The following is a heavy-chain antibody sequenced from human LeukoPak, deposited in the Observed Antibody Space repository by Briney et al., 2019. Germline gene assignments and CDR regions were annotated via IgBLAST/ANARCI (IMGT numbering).Heavy chain of an antibody. CDR3: AKVRPPNWFDP. CDR1: GFTFSSYG. CDR2: ISDGGGGT. Sequence: GGSLRLSCAASGFTFSSYGMSWVRQAPGKGLEWVSTISDGGGGTYYADSVKGRFSISRDNSKNTLYLQMNSLRAEDTAVYYCAKVRPPNWFDPWGQGTLVTVSS. V-gene: IGHV3-23*01. J-gene: IGHJ5*02.